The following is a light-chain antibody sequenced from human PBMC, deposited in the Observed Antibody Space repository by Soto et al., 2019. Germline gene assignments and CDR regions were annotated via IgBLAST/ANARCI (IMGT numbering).Light chain of an antibody. V-gene: IGKV1-5*01. Sequence: DIQMTQSPSTLSASVGDRVTITCRASQSINTWLAWYQQKPGKAHNLLIYDASNLESGVPSRFNGSGSGTEFSLTIRSLEPDDFATYYCKQYNNYLWTFGQGTKVDIK. CDR3: KQYNNYLWT. J-gene: IGKJ1*01. CDR2: DAS. CDR1: QSINTW.